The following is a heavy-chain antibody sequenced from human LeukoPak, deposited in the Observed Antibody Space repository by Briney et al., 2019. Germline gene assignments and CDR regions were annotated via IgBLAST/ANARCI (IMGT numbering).Heavy chain of an antibody. CDR2: INPNSGGT. V-gene: IGHV1-2*02. CDR3: ARRTKKSGSYSYYYYYMDV. J-gene: IGHJ6*03. CDR1: GYTFTGYY. D-gene: IGHD1-26*01. Sequence: ASVKVSCKASGYTFTGYYMHWARQAPGQGLEWMGWINPNSGGTNYAQKFQGRVTMTRDTSISTAYMELSRLRSDDTAVYYCARRTKKSGSYSYYYYYMDVWGKGTTVTVSS.